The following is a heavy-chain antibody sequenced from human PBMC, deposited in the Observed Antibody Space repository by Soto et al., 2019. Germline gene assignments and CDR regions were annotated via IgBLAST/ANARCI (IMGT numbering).Heavy chain of an antibody. V-gene: IGHV3-23*01. J-gene: IGHJ5*02. CDR3: ARAPRDTSSWNWFDP. D-gene: IGHD6-13*01. CDR2: ISGSGDNT. CDR1: GFTFSSYA. Sequence: EVQLLESGGALVQPGGSLRLSCAASGFTFSSYAMTWVRQAPGKGLEWVSGISGSGDNTYYADSVKGRFTMSRDNSKNTLCLEMNGLRAEDSAIYWCARAPRDTSSWNWFDPWGQGTLVTVSS.